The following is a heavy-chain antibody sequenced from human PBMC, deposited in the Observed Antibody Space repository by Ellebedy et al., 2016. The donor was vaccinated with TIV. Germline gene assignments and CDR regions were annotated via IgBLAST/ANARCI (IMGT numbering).Heavy chain of an antibody. CDR3: ARGGPGGDNWFFGL. V-gene: IGHV3-13*01. CDR2: SGAAGDT. J-gene: IGHJ2*01. CDR1: GFSLTGSE. Sequence: GESLKISCAASGFSLTGSELHWVRRRRGKGLEWVAASGAAGDTYYPDSVRGRFTISRESAKNSFYLQMNSLTAGDTAVYYCARGGPGGDNWFFGLWGRGTQVTVSS. D-gene: IGHD3-10*01.